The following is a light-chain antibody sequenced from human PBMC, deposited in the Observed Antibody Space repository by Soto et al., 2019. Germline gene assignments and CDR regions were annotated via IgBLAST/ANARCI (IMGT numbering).Light chain of an antibody. V-gene: IGKV3-20*01. CDR1: QSVSSY. J-gene: IGKJ1*01. CDR2: GGS. Sequence: EIVLTQSPATLSLSPGERATLSCRASQSVSSYLAWYQQKPGQAPRLLIYGGSSRATGIPDRFSGSGSGTDFTLTISRLEPEDFAVYYCQQFGSAPEGTFGQGTKVDIK. CDR3: QQFGSAPEGT.